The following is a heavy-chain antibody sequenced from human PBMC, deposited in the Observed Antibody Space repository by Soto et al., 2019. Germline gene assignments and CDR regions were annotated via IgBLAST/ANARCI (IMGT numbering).Heavy chain of an antibody. D-gene: IGHD2-21*02. CDR1: GGTFSSYA. Sequence: SVKVACKASGGTFSSYAISWVRQAPGQGLEWMGGIIPIFGTANYAQKFQGRVTITADKSTSTAYMELSSLRSEDTAVYYCARARHIVVVTAVGDAFDIWGQGTMVTVSS. CDR3: ARARHIVVVTAVGDAFDI. J-gene: IGHJ3*02. CDR2: IIPIFGTA. V-gene: IGHV1-69*06.